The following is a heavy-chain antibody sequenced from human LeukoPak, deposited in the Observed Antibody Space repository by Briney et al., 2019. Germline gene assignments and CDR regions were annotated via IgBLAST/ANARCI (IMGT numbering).Heavy chain of an antibody. CDR1: GFTFTSYG. CDR2: IRYDGSNK. Sequence: GGSLRLSCAASGFTFTSYGFHWVRQAPGKGLEWVTFIRYDGSNKYYADSVKGRFTISRDNSKNTLYLQMNSLRAEDTAVYYCAKTGGSGSYSRDAFDIWGQGTMVTVSS. CDR3: AKTGGSGSYSRDAFDI. J-gene: IGHJ3*02. V-gene: IGHV3-30*02. D-gene: IGHD1-26*01.